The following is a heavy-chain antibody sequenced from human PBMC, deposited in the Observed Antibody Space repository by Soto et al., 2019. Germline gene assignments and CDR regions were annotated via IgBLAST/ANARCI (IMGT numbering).Heavy chain of an antibody. V-gene: IGHV4-34*01. J-gene: IGHJ6*03. CDR2: INHSGST. CDR1: GGSFSGYY. CDR3: ARGYCSGASCSRGDYYYYMDV. D-gene: IGHD2-15*01. Sequence: PSETLSLTCAVYGGSFSGYYWSWLRPPPGKGLEWIGEINHSGSTNYNPSLKSRVTISVDTSKNQFSLKLSSVTTADTAVYYCARGYCSGASCSRGDYYYYMDVWGKGTTVTGSS.